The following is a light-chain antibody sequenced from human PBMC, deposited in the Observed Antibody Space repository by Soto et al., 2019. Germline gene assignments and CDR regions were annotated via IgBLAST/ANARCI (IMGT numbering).Light chain of an antibody. V-gene: IGLV2-11*01. CDR2: DVT. CDR1: GSDVGGYNY. J-gene: IGLJ1*01. Sequence: QSALTQPRSVSGAPGQSVTISCTGTGSDVGGYNYVSWYQQYPDKAPKVMIYDVTKRPAGVPDRFSGSTSGNTASLTISGLHADDEADYYCCSYAGSYTYVFGTGTKLTVL. CDR3: CSYAGSYTYV.